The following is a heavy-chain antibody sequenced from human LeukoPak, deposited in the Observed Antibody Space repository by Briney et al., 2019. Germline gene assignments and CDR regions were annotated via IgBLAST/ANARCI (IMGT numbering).Heavy chain of an antibody. CDR2: ISGSGDST. CDR1: GFTFSSYA. Sequence: PGGSLRLSCAASGFTFSSYAMNWFRQTPGKGLEWVSVISGSGDSTWYAVSVKGRFTISRDNSKNTLYLQMNSLRAEDTAVYYCAEERGDFVGGVTPFDYWGQGTLVTVSS. V-gene: IGHV3-23*01. D-gene: IGHD2-21*01. J-gene: IGHJ4*02. CDR3: AEERGDFVGGVTPFDY.